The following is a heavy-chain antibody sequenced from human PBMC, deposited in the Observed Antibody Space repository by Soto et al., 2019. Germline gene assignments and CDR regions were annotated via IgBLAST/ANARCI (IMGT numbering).Heavy chain of an antibody. J-gene: IGHJ4*02. V-gene: IGHV4-38-2*01. Sequence: SETLSLTCALSGDSIIGIYHWAWIRQPPGRSLEWIASIFHTGTTYYTPSLQSRVTISVDTSKNQFSLKLRSVTAADTAVYYWARLSGYHEHFDYWGQGTLVTVSS. CDR1: GDSIIGIYH. CDR3: ARLSGYHEHFDY. D-gene: IGHD3-22*01. CDR2: IFHTGTT.